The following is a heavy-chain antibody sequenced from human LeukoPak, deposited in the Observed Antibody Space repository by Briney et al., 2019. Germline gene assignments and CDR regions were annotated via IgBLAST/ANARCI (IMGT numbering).Heavy chain of an antibody. D-gene: IGHD3-22*01. CDR2: IYYSGST. V-gene: IGHV4-59*08. CDR3: ARGLGSFDY. CDR1: GGSISSYY. Sequence: SETLSLTCAVSGGSISSYYWNWIRQPPGKGLEWIGYIYYSGSTNYNPPLKSRVTISVDTSKNQFSLKLSSVTAADTAVYYCARGLGSFDYWGQGTLVTVSS. J-gene: IGHJ4*02.